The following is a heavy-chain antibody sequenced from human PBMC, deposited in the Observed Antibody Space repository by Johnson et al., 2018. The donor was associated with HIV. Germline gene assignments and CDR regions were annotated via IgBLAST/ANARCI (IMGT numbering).Heavy chain of an antibody. D-gene: IGHD1-26*01. CDR2: ISYDGSKK. Sequence: QVQLVESGGGVVQPGRSLRLSCAASGFTFSSYAVQWVRQAPDKGLEWVAVISYDGSKKYYADSVRGRFTISRDNSKNTLYLQMNSLRAEDTAVYYCAKGGPDAFDIWGQGTMVTVSS. CDR1: GFTFSSYA. V-gene: IGHV3-30-3*01. CDR3: AKGGPDAFDI. J-gene: IGHJ3*02.